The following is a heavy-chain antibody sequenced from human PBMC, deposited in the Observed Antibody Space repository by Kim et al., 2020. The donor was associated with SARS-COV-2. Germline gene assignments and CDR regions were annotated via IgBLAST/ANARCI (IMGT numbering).Heavy chain of an antibody. V-gene: IGHV1-46*03. D-gene: IGHD4-17*01. Sequence: ASVKVSCKASGYTFTSYYMHWVRQAPGQGLEWMGIINPSGGSTSYAQKFQGRVTMTRDTSTSTVHMELSSLRSEDTAVYYCARDLTVTTQYYYYYYGMDGWGQGTTVTVSS. J-gene: IGHJ6*02. CDR3: ARDLTVTTQYYYYYYGMDG. CDR2: INPSGGST. CDR1: GYTFTSYY.